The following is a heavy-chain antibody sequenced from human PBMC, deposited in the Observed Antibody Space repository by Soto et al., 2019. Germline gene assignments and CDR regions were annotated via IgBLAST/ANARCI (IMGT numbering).Heavy chain of an antibody. D-gene: IGHD3-10*01. CDR2: INHSGST. CDR1: GGSFSGYY. CDR3: AGTGAARLWYYYGSGSSWYYFDY. Sequence: SETLSLTCAAYGGSFSGYYWSWIRQPPGKGLEWIGEINHSGSTNYNPSLKSRVTISVDTSKNQFSLKLSSVTAADTAVYYCAGTGAARLWYYYGSGSSWYYFDYWGQGTLVTVSS. V-gene: IGHV4-34*01. J-gene: IGHJ4*02.